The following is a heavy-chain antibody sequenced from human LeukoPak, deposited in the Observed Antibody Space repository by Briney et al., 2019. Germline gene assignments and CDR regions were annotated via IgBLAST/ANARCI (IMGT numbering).Heavy chain of an antibody. V-gene: IGHV3-23*01. D-gene: IGHD6-13*01. CDR1: GFTFSSYA. J-gene: IGHJ3*02. Sequence: PGGSLRLSCAASGFTFSSYAMSWVRQAPGKGLGWVPPISGSGGSTYYADSVKGRFTISRDNSKNTLYLQMNSLRAEDTAVYYCAKGIAAAGTSAFDIWGQGTMVTVSS. CDR3: AKGIAAAGTSAFDI. CDR2: ISGSGGST.